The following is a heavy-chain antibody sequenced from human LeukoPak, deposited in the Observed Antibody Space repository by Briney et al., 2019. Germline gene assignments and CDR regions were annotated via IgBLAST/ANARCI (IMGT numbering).Heavy chain of an antibody. Sequence: GGSLRLSCAASGFTFSSYDMHWVRQDTGKGLEWVSGIGVAGDTYYPGSVKGRFTISRENAKNSLYLQMNSLTAGDTAVYYCARAPSSAAYYYGMDVWGQGTTVTVSS. CDR2: IGVAGDT. D-gene: IGHD2-2*01. V-gene: IGHV3-13*01. CDR1: GFTFSSYD. CDR3: ARAPSSAAYYYGMDV. J-gene: IGHJ6*02.